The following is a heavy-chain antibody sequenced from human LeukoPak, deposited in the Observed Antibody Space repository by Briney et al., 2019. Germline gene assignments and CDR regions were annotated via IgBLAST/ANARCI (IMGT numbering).Heavy chain of an antibody. CDR2: ISSRAGSI. J-gene: IGHJ4*02. Sequence: GGSLRLSCSASGFTFSTYEMNWVRQAPGKGLEWVSSISSRAGSIYYADSVKGRFTISRDNAKNSLYLQMNSLRDEDTAAYYCAKDHSSGWPNYFDYWGQGTLVTVSS. CDR3: AKDHSSGWPNYFDY. D-gene: IGHD6-19*01. CDR1: GFTFSTYE. V-gene: IGHV3-48*03.